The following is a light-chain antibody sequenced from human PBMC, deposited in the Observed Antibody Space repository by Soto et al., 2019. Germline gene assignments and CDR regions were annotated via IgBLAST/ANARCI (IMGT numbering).Light chain of an antibody. CDR2: DAS. V-gene: IGKV1-33*01. J-gene: IGKJ5*01. CDR3: QQYDKLPSIT. Sequence: DIQMTQSPSSLSASVGDRVTITCQASQDISNYLNWYQQKPGKAPKLLIYDASNLETGVPSRFSGSRSGTYFTFTISNLQPEDIATYYCQQYDKLPSITFGQGTRLEIK. CDR1: QDISNY.